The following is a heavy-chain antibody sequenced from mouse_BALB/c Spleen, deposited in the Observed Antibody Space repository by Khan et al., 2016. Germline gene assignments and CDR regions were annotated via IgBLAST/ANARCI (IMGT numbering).Heavy chain of an antibody. CDR3: VGGIISVYYGLPWFDY. V-gene: IGHV10-1*02. J-gene: IGHJ3*01. D-gene: IGHD1-1*01. CDR2: IRSKSYNYAT. CDR1: GFTFKTYA. Sequence: EVQLVESGGGLVQPKGSLKLSCAASGFTFKTYAMNWVRQAPGKGLEWVARIRSKSYNYATYYADSVKDRFTISRDDSQSMLYLQMNNLMTEDTAMYYCVGGIISVYYGLPWFDYWGQGTLVTVSA.